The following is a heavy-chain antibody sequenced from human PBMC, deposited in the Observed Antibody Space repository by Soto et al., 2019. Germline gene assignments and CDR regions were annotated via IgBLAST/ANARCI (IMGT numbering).Heavy chain of an antibody. CDR2: ISAYNANA. CDR1: GYTFRNFC. Sequence: QIQLLQSGAEVKKPGASVKVTCKASGYTFRNFCIIWVRQAPGQGLEWMGCISAYNANANYAQKFQGRLTMTADTSTSTAYMELRSLRSDDTAVYYCARENSYFDYWGQGTLVTVSS. CDR3: ARENSYFDY. V-gene: IGHV1-18*01. J-gene: IGHJ4*02.